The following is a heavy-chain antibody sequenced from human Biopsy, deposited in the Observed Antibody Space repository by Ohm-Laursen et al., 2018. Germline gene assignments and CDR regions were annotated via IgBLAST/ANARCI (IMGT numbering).Heavy chain of an antibody. CDR1: GGTFSNYG. CDR3: ATKLTGYFHH. D-gene: IGHD3-9*01. J-gene: IGHJ1*01. V-gene: IGHV1-69*06. CDR2: NIPILGTG. Sequence: SVKASCKAPGGTFSNYGVNWVRQAPGQGLEWLGGNIPILGTGNYAQKFQDRATVVADTSTSTATMELRSLRSDDTAVYYCATKLTGYFHHWGQGTLVIVSS.